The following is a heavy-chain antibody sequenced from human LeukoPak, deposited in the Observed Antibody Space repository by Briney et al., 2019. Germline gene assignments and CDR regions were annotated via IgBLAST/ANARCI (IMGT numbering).Heavy chain of an antibody. D-gene: IGHD3-3*01. CDR3: AKVYVLRQNWFDP. J-gene: IGHJ5*02. CDR2: ISGSGGST. V-gene: IGHV3-23*01. Sequence: GGSLRLSCAASGFTLSKYAMNWVRQAPGKGLEWVSAISGSGGSTYYADSVKGRFTISRDNSKNTLYLQMNSLRAEDTAVYYCAKVYVLRQNWFDPWGQGTLVTVSS. CDR1: GFTLSKYA.